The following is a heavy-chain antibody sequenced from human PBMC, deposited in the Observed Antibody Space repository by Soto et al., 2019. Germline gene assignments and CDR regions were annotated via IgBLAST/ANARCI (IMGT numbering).Heavy chain of an antibody. J-gene: IGHJ6*02. V-gene: IGHV1-69*13. CDR2: IIPIFGTA. CDR3: ARVSIVVVTATPTFSGMDV. D-gene: IGHD2-21*02. Sequence: SVKVSCKASGGTFSSYAISWVRQAPGQGLEWMGGIIPIFGTANYAQKFQGRVTITADESTSTAYMELSSLRSEDTAVYYCARVSIVVVTATPTFSGMDVWGPGTTVTVS. CDR1: GGTFSSYA.